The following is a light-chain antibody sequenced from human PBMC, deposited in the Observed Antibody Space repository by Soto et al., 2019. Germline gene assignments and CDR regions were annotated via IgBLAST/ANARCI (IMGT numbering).Light chain of an antibody. V-gene: IGKV3D-20*02. CDR2: AAS. J-gene: IGKJ5*01. CDR3: QKRGNWPH. CDR1: QSVTSGY. Sequence: EIVLTQSPGTLSLSPGESASLSCRASQSVTSGYLGWYQQKPGQAPRLLIYAASSRAAGIPDRFSGSESGTDFTLTISSLEPEDFAIYYCQKRGNWPHFGQGTRLEIK.